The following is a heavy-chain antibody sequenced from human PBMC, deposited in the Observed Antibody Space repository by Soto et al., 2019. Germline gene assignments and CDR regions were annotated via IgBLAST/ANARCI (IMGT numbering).Heavy chain of an antibody. V-gene: IGHV4-59*12. J-gene: IGHJ3*02. CDR3: ARGVVRGVGNAFDI. CDR2: IYNIGST. CDR1: GGSISSYR. D-gene: IGHD3-10*01. Sequence: SETLSLTCSVSGGSISSYRWSWIRQFPGKGLEWLGYIYNIGSTNYNPSLKSRVAISADTSENQFSLRLSSVTAADTAVYYCARGVVRGVGNAFDIWGQGTMVTVSS.